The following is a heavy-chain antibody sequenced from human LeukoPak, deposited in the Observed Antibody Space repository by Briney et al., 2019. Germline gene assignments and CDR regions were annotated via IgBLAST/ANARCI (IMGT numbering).Heavy chain of an antibody. V-gene: IGHV3-48*03. D-gene: IGHD4-11*01. CDR3: ARDVMTTVTTVWIYYYHYMDV. Sequence: GGSLRLSCAASGFTFSSYEMNWVRQAPGKGLEWVSYISSSGSTIYYADSVKGRFTISRDNAKNSLYLQMNSLRAEDTAVYYCARDVMTTVTTVWIYYYHYMDVWGKGTTVTVSS. CDR1: GFTFSSYE. J-gene: IGHJ6*03. CDR2: ISSSGSTI.